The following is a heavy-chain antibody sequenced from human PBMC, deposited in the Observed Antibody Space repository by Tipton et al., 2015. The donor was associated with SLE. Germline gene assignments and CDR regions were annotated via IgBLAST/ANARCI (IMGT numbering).Heavy chain of an antibody. CDR3: ARAYSSLGAESFQH. Sequence: LRLSCAVYGGSFSGYYWSWIRQPPGKGLEWIGEINHSGSTNYNPSLKSRVTISVDTSKNQFSLKLSSVTAADTAVYYCARAYSSLGAESFQHWGQGTLVTVSS. D-gene: IGHD6-6*01. V-gene: IGHV4-34*01. CDR2: INHSGST. J-gene: IGHJ1*01. CDR1: GGSFSGYY.